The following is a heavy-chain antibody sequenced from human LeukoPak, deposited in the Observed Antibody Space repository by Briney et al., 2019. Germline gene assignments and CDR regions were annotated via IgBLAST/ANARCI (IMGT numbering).Heavy chain of an antibody. Sequence: GGSLRLSCVVSGFTFSNAWMSWIRQAPGKGLEWVGRIKTKTDDDRTDYAAPVEGRFTISRDDSKNTLSVQMNSLKTEDTAVYYCGGGPARIRYWGQGTLVTVSS. CDR1: GFTFSNAW. D-gene: IGHD6-6*01. CDR3: GGGPARIRY. J-gene: IGHJ4*02. V-gene: IGHV3-15*01. CDR2: IKTKTDDDRT.